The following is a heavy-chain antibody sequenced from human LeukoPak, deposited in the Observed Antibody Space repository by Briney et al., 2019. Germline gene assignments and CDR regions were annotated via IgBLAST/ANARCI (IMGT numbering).Heavy chain of an antibody. D-gene: IGHD6-19*01. CDR3: AREPHFRVAATDY. V-gene: IGHV3-21*01. J-gene: IGHJ4*02. CDR2: ISSSSSYI. CDR1: GFTFSSYS. Sequence: PGGSLRLSCAASGFTFSSYSMNWVRQAPGKGLEWVSSISSSSSYIYYADSVKGRFTISRDNAKNSLYLQMNSLRAEDTAVYYCAREPHFRVAATDYWGQGTLVTVSS.